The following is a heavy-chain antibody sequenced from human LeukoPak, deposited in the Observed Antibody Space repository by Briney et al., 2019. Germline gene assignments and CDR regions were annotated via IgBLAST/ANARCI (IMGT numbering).Heavy chain of an antibody. CDR1: GGSFSPYY. V-gene: IGHV4-59*08. CDR2: IHSRVGT. D-gene: IGHD3-22*01. J-gene: IGHJ3*02. Sequence: SETLSLTCSVSGGSFSPYYWSWIRQPPGKGLEWIGHIHSRVGTNYNPSIKSRVTISVDTSKNQFSLTLSSVTAADTAVYYCARVYDTSDYYFAFDIWGQGTKVTVSS. CDR3: ARVYDTSDYYFAFDI.